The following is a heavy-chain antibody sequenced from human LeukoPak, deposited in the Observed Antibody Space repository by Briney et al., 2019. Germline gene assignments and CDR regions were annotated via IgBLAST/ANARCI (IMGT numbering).Heavy chain of an antibody. Sequence: SETLSLTCTVSGGSISSGGYYWSWIRQPPGKGLEWIGNIYYTGSTYYNPSFKSRVTISLDTSKNQFSLKLSSVTAADTAVYYCASDKGAVAGTSDYWGQGTLVTVSS. J-gene: IGHJ4*02. CDR2: IYYTGST. CDR3: ASDKGAVAGTSDY. D-gene: IGHD6-19*01. V-gene: IGHV4-39*07. CDR1: GGSISSGGYY.